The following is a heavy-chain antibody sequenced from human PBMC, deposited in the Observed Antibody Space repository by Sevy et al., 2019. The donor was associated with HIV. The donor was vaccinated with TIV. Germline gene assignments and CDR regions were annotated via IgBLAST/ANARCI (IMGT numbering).Heavy chain of an antibody. CDR1: GGSISSYF. V-gene: IGHV4-59*01. CDR3: ARDSTTRPRVLDY. J-gene: IGHJ4*02. CDR2: IYFTGNT. D-gene: IGHD1-1*01. Sequence: SETLSLTCSVSGGSISSYFWTWVRQSPGKGLAWIGYIYFTGNTDYRHSLKSLVTLSLDTSKSQFSLTLKSVTAADTSIYFCARDSTTRPRVLDYWGQGTLVTVSS.